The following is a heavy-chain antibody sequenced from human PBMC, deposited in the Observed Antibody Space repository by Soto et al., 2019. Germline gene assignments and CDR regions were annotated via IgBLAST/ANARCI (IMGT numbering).Heavy chain of an antibody. CDR1: GITLSSAW. J-gene: IGHJ4*02. CDR2: IKSESDGGTT. D-gene: IGHD1-20*01. V-gene: IGHV3-15*01. Sequence: GGSLRLSCAASGITLSSAWMSWVRQAPGKGLEWVARIKSESDGGTTDYTAPVKGRFTISRDDSKNTLYLQMNSLKTEDTAVYYCTTDRRITLAQFDYWGQGTLVTVSS. CDR3: TTDRRITLAQFDY.